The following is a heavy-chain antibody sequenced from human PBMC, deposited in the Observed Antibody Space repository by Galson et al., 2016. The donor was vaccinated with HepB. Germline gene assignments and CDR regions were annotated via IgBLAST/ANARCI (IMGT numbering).Heavy chain of an antibody. CDR3: TKQVAEGGLGDT. D-gene: IGHD2-15*01. CDR1: GFDFSTYA. Sequence: SLRLSCAASGFDFSTYAIHWVRQTPGKGLEWVTVISYEGTKKYYADSVKGRFTISRDNSKNTVYLQMNSLRTVDTAVYYCTKQVAEGGLGDTWGQGTVVTVSS. CDR2: ISYEGTKK. J-gene: IGHJ5*02. V-gene: IGHV3-30*18.